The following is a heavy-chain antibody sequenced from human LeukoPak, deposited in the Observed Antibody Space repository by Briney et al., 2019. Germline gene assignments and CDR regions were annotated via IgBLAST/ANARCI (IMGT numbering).Heavy chain of an antibody. D-gene: IGHD4-17*01. J-gene: IGHJ4*02. CDR1: GFTFSSYE. CDR2: ISSSGSTI. CDR3: ARDSTVTGVDY. Sequence: GGSLRLSCAASGFTFSSYEMNWVRQAPGKGLEWVSYISSSGSTIYYAGSVKGRFTISRDNAKNSLYLQMNSLRAEDTAVYYCARDSTVTGVDYWGQGTLVTVSS. V-gene: IGHV3-48*03.